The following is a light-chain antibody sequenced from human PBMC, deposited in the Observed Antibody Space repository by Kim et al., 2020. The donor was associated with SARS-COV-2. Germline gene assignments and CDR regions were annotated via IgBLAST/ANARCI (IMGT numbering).Light chain of an antibody. V-gene: IGKV3-20*01. CDR2: GAS. CDR3: QQPRG. CDR1: QTVSKTY. J-gene: IGKJ1*01. Sequence: EIVLTHSPGTLSLSPGERATLSCRASQTVSKTYIAWYQQKPGQAPRLLIYGASSRAAGIPDRFSGSGSGTDFSLTIDRLEPDDFAVYYCQQPRGFGQGTKLEI.